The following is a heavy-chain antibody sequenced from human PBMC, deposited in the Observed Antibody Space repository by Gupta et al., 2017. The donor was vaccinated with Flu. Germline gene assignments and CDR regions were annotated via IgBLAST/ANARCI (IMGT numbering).Heavy chain of an antibody. D-gene: IGHD2-21*01. Sequence: EVQLVESGGGLVQPGGSLILSCAASGFSFRDSWMNWLRQAPGKGLEWVAIIKQDGSEKYYVDSVKGRFTISRDNAKNSMILQMNNLRAEDTAVYFCARMWSSEDYNGRYRTFDYWGQGALVTVSS. CDR3: ARMWSSEDYNGRYRTFDY. J-gene: IGHJ4*02. CDR1: GFSFRDSW. CDR2: IKQDGSEK. V-gene: IGHV3-7*04.